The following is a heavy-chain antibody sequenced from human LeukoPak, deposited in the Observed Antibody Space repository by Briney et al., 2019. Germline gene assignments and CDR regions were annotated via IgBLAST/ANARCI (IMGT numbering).Heavy chain of an antibody. CDR1: GGSISSGGYY. V-gene: IGHV4-31*03. J-gene: IGHJ6*03. CDR3: ARDKGSGWFNYYYYYMDV. D-gene: IGHD6-19*01. Sequence: SETLSLTCTVSGGSISSGGYYWSWIRQHPGKGLEWIGYIYYSGSTYYNPSLKSRVTISVDTSKNQFSLKLSSVTAADTAVYYCARDKGSGWFNYYYYYMDVWGKGTTVTVSS. CDR2: IYYSGST.